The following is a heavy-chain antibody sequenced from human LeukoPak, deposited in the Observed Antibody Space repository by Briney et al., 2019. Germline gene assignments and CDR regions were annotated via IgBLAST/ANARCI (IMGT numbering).Heavy chain of an antibody. CDR2: ISGSGGST. Sequence: GGSLRLSCAASGFTLSSYNMNWVRQAPGKGLEWVSAISGSGGSTYYADSVKGRFTISRDNSKNTLYLQMNSLRAEDTAVYYCAKEVQQLVRAEYFQHWGQGTLVTVSS. D-gene: IGHD6-13*01. J-gene: IGHJ1*01. CDR1: GFTLSSYN. CDR3: AKEVQQLVRAEYFQH. V-gene: IGHV3-23*01.